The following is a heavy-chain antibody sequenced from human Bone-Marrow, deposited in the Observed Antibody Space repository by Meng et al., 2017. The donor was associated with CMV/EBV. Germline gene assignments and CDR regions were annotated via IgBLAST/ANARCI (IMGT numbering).Heavy chain of an antibody. D-gene: IGHD5-12*01. J-gene: IGHJ4*02. CDR1: GYAFTSFA. V-gene: IGHV1-3*01. CDR3: ARGAGEWLRIFDY. CDR2: INAGNGNT. Sequence: QASLVHPGVEVKKPGASVKVPCRASGYAFTSFAMHWVRQAPGQRLEWMGWINAGNGNTKYSQNFQGRVTITRDTSANTASMELSSLRSEDTAVYYCARGAGEWLRIFDYWGQGTLVTVSS.